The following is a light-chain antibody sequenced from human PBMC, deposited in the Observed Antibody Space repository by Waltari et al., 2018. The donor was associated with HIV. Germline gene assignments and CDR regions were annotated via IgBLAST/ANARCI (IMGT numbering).Light chain of an antibody. J-gene: IGKJ5*01. CDR1: QGGDNN. CDR3: QHYNSQQYKIWLPIT. V-gene: IGKV3-15*01. Sequence: EIVMAQSPATLSVSPGDRATLSCRASQGGDNNVAWYQQQPGRAPRRLIYGASTRATCVPARFSGSGSVTDFTLIISSLQSEDFAVYYCQHYNSQQYKIWLPITFGQGTRLGIK. CDR2: GAS.